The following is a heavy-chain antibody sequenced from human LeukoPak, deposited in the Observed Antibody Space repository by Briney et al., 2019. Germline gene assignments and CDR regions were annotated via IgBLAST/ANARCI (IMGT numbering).Heavy chain of an antibody. CDR1: GGSLSSYY. CDR3: ARAGGWHFDY. Sequence: SETLSLTCTVSGGSLSSYYWSWIRQPPGKGLEWIGYIYYTGSTNYNPSLKSRVTISVDTSNNQFSLKLSSVTAADTAVYYCARAGGWHFDYWGQGTLVTVSS. J-gene: IGHJ4*02. V-gene: IGHV4-59*01. D-gene: IGHD6-19*01. CDR2: IYYTGST.